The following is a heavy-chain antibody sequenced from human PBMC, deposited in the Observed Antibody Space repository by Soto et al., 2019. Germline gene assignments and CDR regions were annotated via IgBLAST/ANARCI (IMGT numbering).Heavy chain of an antibody. D-gene: IGHD1-1*01. V-gene: IGHV3-48*02. CDR2: ISYSSSII. CDR3: ARVNTPDRNEQNFDY. J-gene: IGHJ4*02. Sequence: EVQLVESGGGLVQPGGSLRLSCVASGFTFNRFSMNWVRQAPWKGLEWLSYISYSSSIIHYTDSVKGRFTISRDNAENSLYLQMNSLRDEDTAVYYCARVNTPDRNEQNFDYWGQGTLVTVSS. CDR1: GFTFNRFS.